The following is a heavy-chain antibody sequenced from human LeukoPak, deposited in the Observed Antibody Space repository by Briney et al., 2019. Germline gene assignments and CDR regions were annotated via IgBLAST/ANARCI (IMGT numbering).Heavy chain of an antibody. Sequence: ASVKVSCKASGYTFTSYDINWVRQATGQGLEWMGWMNPNSGNTGYAQKFQGRVTITRNTSISTAYMELSSLRSEDTAVYYCARGANRLVSGSSAFDIWGQGTMVTVSS. CDR1: GYTFTSYD. J-gene: IGHJ3*02. D-gene: IGHD3-9*01. CDR2: MNPNSGNT. V-gene: IGHV1-8*03. CDR3: ARGANRLVSGSSAFDI.